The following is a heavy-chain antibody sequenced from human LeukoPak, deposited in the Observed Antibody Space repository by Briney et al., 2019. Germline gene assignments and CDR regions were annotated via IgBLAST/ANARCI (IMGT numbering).Heavy chain of an antibody. J-gene: IGHJ6*02. CDR3: ARDSSSGWYGYYYYYGMDV. CDR2: IYHSGST. Sequence: SETLSPTCAVSGGSISSSNWWSWVRQPPGKGLEWIGEIYHSGSTNYNPSLKSRVTISVDKSKNQFSLKLSSVTAADTAVYYCARDSSSGWYGYYYYYGMDVWGQGTTVTVSS. CDR1: GGSISSSNW. V-gene: IGHV4-4*02. D-gene: IGHD6-19*01.